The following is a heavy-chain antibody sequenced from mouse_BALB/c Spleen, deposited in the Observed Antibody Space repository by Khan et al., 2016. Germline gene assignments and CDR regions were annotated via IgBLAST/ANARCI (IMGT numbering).Heavy chain of an antibody. J-gene: IGHJ1*01. CDR3: TTYDV. CDR2: IRLKSNNYAT. CDR1: GFTFSNYW. V-gene: IGHV6-6*02. Sequence: EVELVESGGGLVQPGGSMKLSCVASGFTFSNYWMNWVRQSPEKGLEWVAEIRLKSNNYATHYAESVKGRFTISRDDSKSSVYLQMNNLRAEDTGIYYCTTYDVWGAGTTVTVSS.